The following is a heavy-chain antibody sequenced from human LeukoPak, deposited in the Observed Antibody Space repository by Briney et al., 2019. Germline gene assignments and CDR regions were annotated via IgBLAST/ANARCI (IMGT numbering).Heavy chain of an antibody. V-gene: IGHV3-23*01. CDR3: AREEYQADGY. Sequence: GGSLRLSCAASGFTLNRYALDWLRQAPGKGLEWIWVSSGDGESTHYAYSVNGRFPLSRDNSKNTLYVQLNSVRAEDSAIYYCAREEYQADGYWGKGTLVTVS. D-gene: IGHD2/OR15-2a*01. CDR2: SSGDGEST. CDR1: GFTLNRYA. J-gene: IGHJ4*02.